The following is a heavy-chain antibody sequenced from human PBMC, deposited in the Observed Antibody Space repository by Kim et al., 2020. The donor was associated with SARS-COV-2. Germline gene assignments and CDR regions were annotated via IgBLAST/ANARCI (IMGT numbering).Heavy chain of an antibody. V-gene: IGHV3-49*04. CDR2: IRSKAYGGTT. CDR1: GFTFGDYA. J-gene: IGHJ6*02. D-gene: IGHD4-4*01. CDR3: TRKYTVTTFYYGMDV. Sequence: GGSLRLSCTASGFTFGDYAMSWVRQAPGKGLEWVGFIRSKAYGGTTEYAASVKGRFTISRDDSKSIAYLQMNSLKTEDTAVYYCTRKYTVTTFYYGMDVWGQGTTVTVSS.